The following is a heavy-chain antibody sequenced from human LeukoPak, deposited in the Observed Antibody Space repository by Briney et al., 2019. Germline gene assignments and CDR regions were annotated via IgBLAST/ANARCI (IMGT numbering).Heavy chain of an antibody. V-gene: IGHV4-39*07. Sequence: SETLSLTCTVSYGSISDISYYWGWIRQPPGKGLEWIGSIYYSGRTYYNSSLKSRVTISVDTSKNQFSLKVTSVTAADTAVYYCARDGYYYASGLYYYMDVWGKGTTVTISS. CDR1: YGSISDISYY. CDR2: IYYSGRT. D-gene: IGHD3-10*01. J-gene: IGHJ6*03. CDR3: ARDGYYYASGLYYYMDV.